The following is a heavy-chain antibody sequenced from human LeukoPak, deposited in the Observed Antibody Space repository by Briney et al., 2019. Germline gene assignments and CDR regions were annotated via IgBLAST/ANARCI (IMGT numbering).Heavy chain of an antibody. Sequence: GGSLRLSCAASGFTFSSFSMNWVRQAPGKGLEWVSSISSSSNYIYYADSVRGRFTISRDNAKNSLSLQMNSLRVEDTAVYYCARDLDGDYGWHFDLWGRGTLVTVSS. CDR2: ISSSSNYI. D-gene: IGHD4-17*01. V-gene: IGHV3-21*01. J-gene: IGHJ2*01. CDR1: GFTFSSFS. CDR3: ARDLDGDYGWHFDL.